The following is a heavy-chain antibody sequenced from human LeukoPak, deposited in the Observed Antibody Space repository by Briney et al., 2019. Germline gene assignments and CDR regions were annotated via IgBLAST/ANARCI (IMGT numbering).Heavy chain of an antibody. CDR2: ISYDGSNK. D-gene: IGHD3-10*01. V-gene: IGHV3-30-3*02. CDR3: AKSPQAFGGGYFDY. Sequence: GGSLRLSCAASGFTFSSYAMHWVRQAPGKGLEWVAVISYDGSNKYYADSVKGRFIISRDNSKNTLYLQMNGLRAEDTAVYYCAKSPQAFGGGYFDYWGQGTLVTVSS. J-gene: IGHJ4*02. CDR1: GFTFSSYA.